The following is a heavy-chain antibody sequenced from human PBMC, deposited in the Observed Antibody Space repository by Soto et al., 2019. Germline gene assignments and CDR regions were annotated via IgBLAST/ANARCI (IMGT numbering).Heavy chain of an antibody. D-gene: IGHD2-2*02. J-gene: IGHJ5*02. Sequence: ASVKVSCKASGYTFTSYDINWVRQATGQGLEWMGWMNPNSGNTGYAQKFQGRVTMTRNTSISTAYMELSSLRSEDTAVYYCARGRIGYCISTSCHRNWFDPWGQGTLVTVSS. CDR1: GYTFTSYD. V-gene: IGHV1-8*01. CDR3: ARGRIGYCISTSCHRNWFDP. CDR2: MNPNSGNT.